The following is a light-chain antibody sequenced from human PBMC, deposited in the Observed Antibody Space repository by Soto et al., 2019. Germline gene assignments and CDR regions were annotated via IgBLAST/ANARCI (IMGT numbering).Light chain of an antibody. CDR3: QQYSSTST. V-gene: IGKV1-5*03. CDR2: RAS. Sequence: DIQMTQSPSTLSASVGDRVTITCRASQSINNWLAWYQQKPGKAPKLLSYRASSLENGVLSRFIGHGSGTEIIFTMTRLQPDAFASYYCQQYSSTSTFGQGPKVEF. J-gene: IGKJ1*01. CDR1: QSINNW.